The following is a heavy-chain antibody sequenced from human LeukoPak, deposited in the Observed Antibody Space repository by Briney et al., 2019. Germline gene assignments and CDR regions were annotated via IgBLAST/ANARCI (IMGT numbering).Heavy chain of an antibody. CDR1: GYTFTGYY. D-gene: IGHD1-7*01. Sequence: GASVKVSCKASGYTFTGYYMHWVRQAPGQGLEWMGWINPNSGGTNYAQKFQGRVTMTRDTSISTAYMELSRLRSEDTAVYYCARSPLELFEYYYYYMDVWGKGTTVTVSS. V-gene: IGHV1-2*02. CDR2: INPNSGGT. J-gene: IGHJ6*03. CDR3: ARSPLELFEYYYYYMDV.